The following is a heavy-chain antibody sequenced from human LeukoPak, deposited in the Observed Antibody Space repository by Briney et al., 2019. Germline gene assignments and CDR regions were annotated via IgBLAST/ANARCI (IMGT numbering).Heavy chain of an antibody. CDR2: IYYSGST. D-gene: IGHD2-2*01. V-gene: IGHV4-59*08. J-gene: IGHJ5*02. CDR3: ARHSIVVVPAATNWFDP. CDR1: GGSISSYY. Sequence: PSETLSLTCTVSGGSISSYYWSWIRQPPGKGLEWIGYIYYSGSTNYNPSLKSRVTISVDTSKNQFSLKLSSVTAADTAAYYCARHSIVVVPAATNWFDPWGQGTLVTVSS.